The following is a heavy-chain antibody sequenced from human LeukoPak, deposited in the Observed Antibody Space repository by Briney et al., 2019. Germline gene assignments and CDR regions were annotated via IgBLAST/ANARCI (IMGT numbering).Heavy chain of an antibody. CDR1: GFTVSSSY. V-gene: IGHV3-53*01. CDR2: IYSSGSA. D-gene: IGHD1-14*01. J-gene: IGHJ4*02. CDR3: ANGKLEPTPLGY. Sequence: PGGSLRLSCAASGFTVSSSYMTWVRQAPGKGLEWVSIIYSSGSAYSADSVKGRFTISRDNSKNTLYLQMNTLRVEDTAVYYCANGKLEPTPLGYWGQGTLVTVSS.